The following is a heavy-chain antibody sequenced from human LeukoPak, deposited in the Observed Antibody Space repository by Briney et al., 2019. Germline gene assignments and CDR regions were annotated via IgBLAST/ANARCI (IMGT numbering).Heavy chain of an antibody. CDR3: ARDFASRRITMVRGVPTGFDP. CDR1: GGSISSGDYY. J-gene: IGHJ5*02. CDR2: IYYGGST. Sequence: PSQTLSLTCTVSGGSISSGDYYWSWIRQPPGKGLEWIGYIYYGGSTYYNPSLKSRVTISVDTSKNQFSLKLSSVTAADTAVYYCARDFASRRITMVRGVPTGFDPWGQGTLVTVSS. V-gene: IGHV4-30-4*01. D-gene: IGHD3-10*01.